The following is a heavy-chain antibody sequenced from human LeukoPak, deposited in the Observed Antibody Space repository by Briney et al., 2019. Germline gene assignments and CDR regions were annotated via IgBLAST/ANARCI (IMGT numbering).Heavy chain of an antibody. V-gene: IGHV4-30-2*01. J-gene: IGHJ6*03. CDR2: MNHSGST. D-gene: IGHD2-2*02. CDR1: GGSISSGGYY. CDR3: ARVPFGPLGYCSSTSCYRYYYYYYYMDV. Sequence: SETLSLTCTVSGGSISSGGYYWGWIRQPPGKGLEWIGYMNHSGSTNYNPSLKSRVTISVDTSKNQFSLKLSSVTAADTAVYYCARVPFGPLGYCSSTSCYRYYYYYYYMDVWGKGTTVTVSS.